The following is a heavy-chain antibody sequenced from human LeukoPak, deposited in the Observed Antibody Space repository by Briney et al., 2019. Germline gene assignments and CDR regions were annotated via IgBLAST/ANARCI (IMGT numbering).Heavy chain of an antibody. CDR2: MNPNSGNT. D-gene: IGHD6-13*01. Sequence: GASVKVSCKASGYTFTSYDINWVRQATGQGLEWMGWMNPNSGNTGYAQKFQGRVTMTRNTSISTAYMELSSLRSEDTAVYYCARLVGRIAADTNYWYFDLWGRGTLVTVSS. CDR1: GYTFTSYD. CDR3: ARLVGRIAADTNYWYFDL. J-gene: IGHJ2*01. V-gene: IGHV1-8*02.